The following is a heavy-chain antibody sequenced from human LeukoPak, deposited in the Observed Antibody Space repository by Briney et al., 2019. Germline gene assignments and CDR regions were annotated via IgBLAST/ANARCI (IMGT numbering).Heavy chain of an antibody. CDR3: ATTNDGGGYQWGDFFDF. CDR1: GGTSNSHA. V-gene: IGHV1-69*04. D-gene: IGHD3-22*01. J-gene: IGHJ4*02. CDR2: IIPNLGTT. Sequence: SVTVSFKASGGTSNSHAISWVRQAPGQGLEWMGRIIPNLGTTNRAQNFQDRVTLTADKSTNTAYMEPTSLTSDDTAVYYCATTNDGGGYQWGDFFDFWGQGTLVTVSS.